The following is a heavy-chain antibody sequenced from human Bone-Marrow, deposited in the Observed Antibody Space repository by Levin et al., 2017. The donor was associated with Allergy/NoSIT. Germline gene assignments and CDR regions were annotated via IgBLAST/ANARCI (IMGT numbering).Heavy chain of an antibody. CDR1: GGSVSSGSYY. Sequence: SETLSLTCTVSGGSVSSGSYYWSWIRQPPGTGLEWIGYIYYSGSTNYNPSLKSRVTISVDTSKNQFSLKLSSVTAADTAVYYCVGVAARQLGFYYYGMDVWGQGTTVTVSS. V-gene: IGHV4-61*01. CDR2: IYYSGST. D-gene: IGHD6-6*01. J-gene: IGHJ6*02. CDR3: VGVAARQLGFYYYGMDV.